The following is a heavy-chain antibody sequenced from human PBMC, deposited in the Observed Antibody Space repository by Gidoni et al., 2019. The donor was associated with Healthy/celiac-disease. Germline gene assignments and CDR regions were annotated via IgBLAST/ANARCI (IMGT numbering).Heavy chain of an antibody. CDR2: IYHSGST. Sequence: QLQLQELGSGLAKPSQTLSLTCDVSGGSISSGGYSWSWMRQPPGKGLEWIGYIYHSGSTYYNPSLKSRVTIAVDRSKNQFSLKLSSVTAADTAVYYCARGVGDYDPWGQGTLVTVSS. V-gene: IGHV4-30-2*01. J-gene: IGHJ5*02. D-gene: IGHD4-17*01. CDR3: ARGVGDYDP. CDR1: GGSISSGGYS.